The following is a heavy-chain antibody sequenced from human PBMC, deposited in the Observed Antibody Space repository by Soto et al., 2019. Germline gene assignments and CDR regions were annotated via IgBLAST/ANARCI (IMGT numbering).Heavy chain of an antibody. Sequence: QVQLVESGGGVVQPGRSLRLSCAASGFTFSSYAMHWVRQAPGKGLEWVAVISYDGSNKYYADSVKGRFTISRDNSKNTLYLKMNSLRAEDTAVYYCARAYEGAYFDYWGQGTLVTVSS. J-gene: IGHJ4*02. D-gene: IGHD3-16*01. CDR3: ARAYEGAYFDY. CDR1: GFTFSSYA. V-gene: IGHV3-30-3*01. CDR2: ISYDGSNK.